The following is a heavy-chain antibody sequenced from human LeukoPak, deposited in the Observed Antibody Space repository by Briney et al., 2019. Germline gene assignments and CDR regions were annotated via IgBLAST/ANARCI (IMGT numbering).Heavy chain of an antibody. CDR1: GFTFNIYN. CDR2: ISSSSSYI. J-gene: IGHJ4*02. D-gene: IGHD4-17*01. V-gene: IGHV3-21*01. CDR3: ARLTTTVTTPFDY. Sequence: GGSLRLSCAASGFTFNIYNMNWVRQAPGKGLEWVSSISSSSSYIYYADSVKGRFTISRDNAKNSLYLQMNSLRAEDTAVYYCARLTTTVTTPFDYWGQGTLVTVSS.